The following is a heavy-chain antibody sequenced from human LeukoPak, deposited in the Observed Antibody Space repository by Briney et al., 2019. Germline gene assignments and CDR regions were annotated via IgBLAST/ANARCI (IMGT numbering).Heavy chain of an antibody. J-gene: IGHJ5*02. CDR2: INPNSGGT. D-gene: IGHD3-10*01. CDR3: ARVPIITMVRGYWFDP. Sequence: ASVKVSCKASGYTFTGYYMHWVRQAPGQGLEWMGWINPNSGGTNYAQKFQGRVTMTRDTSISTAYMELSRLRSDDTAVYYCARVPIITMVRGYWFDPWGQGTLVTVSS. V-gene: IGHV1-2*02. CDR1: GYTFTGYY.